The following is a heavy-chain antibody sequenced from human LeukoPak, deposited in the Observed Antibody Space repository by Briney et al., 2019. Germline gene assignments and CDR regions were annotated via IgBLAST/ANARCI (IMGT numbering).Heavy chain of an antibody. Sequence: SETLSLTCTVSGGSISSSSYYWGWIRQPPGKGLEWIGSIYYSGSTYYNPSLKSRVTISVDTSKNQFSLKLSSVTAADTAVYYCASLAVAGNGNAFGIWGQGTMVTVSS. CDR2: IYYSGST. CDR1: GGSISSSSYY. D-gene: IGHD6-19*01. J-gene: IGHJ3*02. V-gene: IGHV4-39*01. CDR3: ASLAVAGNGNAFGI.